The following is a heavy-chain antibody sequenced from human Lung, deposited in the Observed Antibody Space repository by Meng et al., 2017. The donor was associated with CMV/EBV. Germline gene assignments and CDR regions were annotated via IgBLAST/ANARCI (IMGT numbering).Heavy chain of an antibody. CDR2: IKSKTDGETA. D-gene: IGHD1-1*01. Sequence: EVQMVESGGDPVKPGGSLRLSCAGSGFTFSNAWMSWVRQAPGKGLEWVGRIKSKTDGETADYNAPVKGRFTISRDDSKNTLYLQMNSLKTEDTAIYYCIWNDLGDYWGQGTLVTVSS. CDR1: GFTFSNAW. CDR3: IWNDLGDY. J-gene: IGHJ4*02. V-gene: IGHV3-15*01.